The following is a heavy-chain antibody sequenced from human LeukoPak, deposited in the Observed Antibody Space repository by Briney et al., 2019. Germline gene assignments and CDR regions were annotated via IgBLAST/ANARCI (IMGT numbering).Heavy chain of an antibody. V-gene: IGHV3-30*18. CDR1: GFTFSSYG. CDR3: AKESDSSGYYYSRPGYYYYGMDV. D-gene: IGHD3-22*01. Sequence: PGRSLRLSCAASGFTFSSYGMHWVRQAPGKGLEWVAVISYDGSNKYYADSVKGRFTISRDNSKNTLYLQMNSLRAEDTAVYYCAKESDSSGYYYSRPGYYYYGMDVWGQGTTVTVSS. J-gene: IGHJ6*02. CDR2: ISYDGSNK.